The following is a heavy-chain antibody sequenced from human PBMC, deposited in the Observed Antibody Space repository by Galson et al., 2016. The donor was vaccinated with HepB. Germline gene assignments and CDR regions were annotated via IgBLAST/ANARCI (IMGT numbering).Heavy chain of an antibody. Sequence: SLRLSCAASGFTFSSYAMSWVRQAPGKGLEWVSGISSSGGGTYYADPVKGHFIISRDNSKNTLFLQMNSLGAEDTAIYYCARAKAVPGLYSFDYWGQGTLVTVSS. CDR2: ISSSGGGT. D-gene: IGHD6-19*01. CDR3: ARAKAVPGLYSFDY. J-gene: IGHJ4*02. V-gene: IGHV3-23*01. CDR1: GFTFSSYA.